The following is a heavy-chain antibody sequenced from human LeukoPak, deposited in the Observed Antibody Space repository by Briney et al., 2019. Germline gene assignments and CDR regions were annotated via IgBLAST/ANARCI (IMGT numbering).Heavy chain of an antibody. J-gene: IGHJ6*03. D-gene: IGHD6-25*01. V-gene: IGHV3-23*01. CDR3: AKVLSGAGLYYYYMDV. Sequence: PGGSLRLSCAASGFTFSSYAMSWVRQAPGKGLEWVSGISGSGGSTYYADSVKGRFTISRDNSKNTLYLQMNSLRAEAPAVYYCAKVLSGAGLYYYYMDVWGKGTTVTVSS. CDR2: ISGSGGST. CDR1: GFTFSSYA.